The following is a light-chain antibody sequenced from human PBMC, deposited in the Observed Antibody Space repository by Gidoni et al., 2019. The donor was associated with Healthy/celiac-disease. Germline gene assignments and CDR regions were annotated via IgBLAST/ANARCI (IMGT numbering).Light chain of an antibody. CDR3: QQRSNWPIT. J-gene: IGKJ5*01. V-gene: IGKV3-11*01. CDR1: QSVSSY. Sequence: EIVLTQSPATLSSSPGERATLSWRASQSVSSYLAWYQQKPGQAPRLLIYDASNRATGIPARFSGSGSGTDFTLTISSLEPEDFAVYYCQQRSNWPITFGQGTRLEIK. CDR2: DAS.